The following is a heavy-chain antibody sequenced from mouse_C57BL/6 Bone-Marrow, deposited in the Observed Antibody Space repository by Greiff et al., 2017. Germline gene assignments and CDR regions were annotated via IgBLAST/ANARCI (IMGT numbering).Heavy chain of an antibody. Sequence: QVQLQQSGAELVKPGASVKISCKASGYAFSSYWMNWVKQRPGKGLEWIGQIYPGDGDTNYNGKFKGKATLTADQSSSTAYMPLSRLTSEDSAVYVCARWGVYGSSPAWFAYWGQGTLVTVSA. CDR1: GYAFSSYW. CDR3: ARWGVYGSSPAWFAY. D-gene: IGHD1-1*01. J-gene: IGHJ3*01. V-gene: IGHV1-80*01. CDR2: IYPGDGDT.